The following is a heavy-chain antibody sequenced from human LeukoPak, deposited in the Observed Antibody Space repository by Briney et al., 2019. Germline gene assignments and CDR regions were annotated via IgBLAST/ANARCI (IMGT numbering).Heavy chain of an antibody. CDR1: GGSFSGYY. CDR3: ARDPFGGVIVTY. J-gene: IGHJ4*02. CDR2: INHSGST. Sequence: SETLSLTCAVYGGSFSGYYWSWIRQPPGKGLEWIGEINHSGSTNYNPSLKSRVTTSVDTSKNQFSLKLSSVTAADTAVYYCARDPFGGVIVTYWGQGTLVTVSS. V-gene: IGHV4-34*01. D-gene: IGHD3-16*02.